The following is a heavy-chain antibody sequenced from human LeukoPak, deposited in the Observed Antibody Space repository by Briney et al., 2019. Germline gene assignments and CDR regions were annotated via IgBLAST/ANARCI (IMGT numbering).Heavy chain of an antibody. CDR3: ARETTLSGYYS. Sequence: SETLSLTCTVSGGSISSYYWSWIRQPPGKGLEWIGYIYYSGSTNYNPSLKSRVTMSVDTSKNQFSLKLSSVTAADTAVYYCARETTLSGYYSWGQGTLVTVSS. D-gene: IGHD3-22*01. CDR1: GGSISSYY. J-gene: IGHJ4*02. CDR2: IYYSGST. V-gene: IGHV4-59*12.